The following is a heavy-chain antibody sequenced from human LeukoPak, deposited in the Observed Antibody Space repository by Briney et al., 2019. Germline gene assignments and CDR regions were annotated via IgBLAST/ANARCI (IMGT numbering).Heavy chain of an antibody. Sequence: SQTLSLTCTVSGGSISSGGYYWSWIRQHPGKGLEWIGYLYYSGSTYYNPSLKSRVTISVDTSKNQFSLKLSSVTAADTAVYYCARGRYYDILTGYLDYWGQGTLVTVSS. CDR1: GGSISSGGYY. J-gene: IGHJ4*02. CDR3: ARGRYYDILTGYLDY. D-gene: IGHD3-9*01. CDR2: LYYSGST. V-gene: IGHV4-31*03.